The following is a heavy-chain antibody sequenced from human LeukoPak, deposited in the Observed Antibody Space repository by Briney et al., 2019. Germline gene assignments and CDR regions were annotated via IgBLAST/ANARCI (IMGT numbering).Heavy chain of an antibody. Sequence: PSETLSLTCAVYGLSFSGYYWSWIRQPPGKGLEWIGEINHSGSTNYNPSLKSRVTISVDTSKNQFSLKLSSVTAADTAVYYCARYSVWGNYFDYWGQGTLVTVSS. CDR3: ARYSVWGNYFDY. CDR1: GLSFSGYY. CDR2: INHSGST. J-gene: IGHJ4*02. V-gene: IGHV4-34*01. D-gene: IGHD5/OR15-5a*01.